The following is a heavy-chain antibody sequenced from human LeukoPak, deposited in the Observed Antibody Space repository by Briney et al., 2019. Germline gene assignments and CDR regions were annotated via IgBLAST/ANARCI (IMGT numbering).Heavy chain of an antibody. CDR2: IYHSGNT. D-gene: IGHD6-19*01. J-gene: IGHJ4*02. CDR1: GASMSSNY. CDR3: ASTRRAAVAGRFDS. V-gene: IGHV4-4*09. Sequence: SETLSLTCNVSGASMSSNYWSWIRQPPGKGLEWIGYIYHSGNTNYSPSLESRVTMSVDESKNQFSLRVHFVSAADTAVYYCASTRRAAVAGRFDSWGQGTLVTVPS.